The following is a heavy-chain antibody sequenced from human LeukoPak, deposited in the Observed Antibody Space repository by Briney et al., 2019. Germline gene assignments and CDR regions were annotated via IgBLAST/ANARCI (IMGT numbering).Heavy chain of an antibody. Sequence: GGSLRLSCAASGFTFSSYWMSWVRQAPGKGLEWVANIKQDGSEKYYVDSVKGRFSISRDNAKNSLYLQMNSLRAEDTAVYYCARSSGSYYGELFDYWGQGTLVTVSS. V-gene: IGHV3-7*01. CDR1: GFTFSSYW. CDR3: ARSSGSYYGELFDY. J-gene: IGHJ4*02. CDR2: IKQDGSEK. D-gene: IGHD1-26*01.